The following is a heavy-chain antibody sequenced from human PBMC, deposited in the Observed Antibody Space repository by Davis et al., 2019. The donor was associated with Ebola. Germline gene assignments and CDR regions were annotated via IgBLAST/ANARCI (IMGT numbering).Heavy chain of an antibody. CDR1: GGSVSSGSYY. CDR2: IYYSGST. J-gene: IGHJ6*02. V-gene: IGHV4-61*01. Sequence: SETLSLTCTVSGGSVSSGSYYWSWIRQPPGKGLEWIGYIYYSGSTNYNPSLKSRVTISVDTSKNQFSLKLSSVTAADTAVYYCARDVKWYSSGWHYYYYGMDVWGQGTTVTVSS. D-gene: IGHD6-19*01. CDR3: ARDVKWYSSGWHYYYYGMDV.